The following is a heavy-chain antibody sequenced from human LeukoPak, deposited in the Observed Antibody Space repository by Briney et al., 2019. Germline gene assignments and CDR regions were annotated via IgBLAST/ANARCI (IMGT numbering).Heavy chain of an antibody. CDR2: ISSSSSYI. V-gene: IGHV3-21*01. D-gene: IGHD3-22*01. Sequence: GGSLRLSCAASGFTFSSYEMNWVRQAPGKGLEWVSFISSSSSYIYYADSVKGRFTISRDNAKNSLYLQMNSLKAEDTAVYYCARDLRSSGYYAFDYWGQGTLVTVSS. CDR1: GFTFSSYE. CDR3: ARDLRSSGYYAFDY. J-gene: IGHJ4*02.